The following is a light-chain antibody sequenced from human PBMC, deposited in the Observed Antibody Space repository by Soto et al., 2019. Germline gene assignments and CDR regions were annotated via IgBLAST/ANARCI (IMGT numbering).Light chain of an antibody. CDR3: AAWDDSLSGTWV. V-gene: IGLV1-47*01. Sequence: QSVLTQPPSASGTPGQRVTISCSGSSSNIGRNYVYWYQQIPGTAPKLLIYRNNQRPSGVPDRFSGSKSGTSASLAISGLRSEDEADYYCAAWDDSLSGTWVFGGGTQLTVL. J-gene: IGLJ3*02. CDR2: RNN. CDR1: SSNIGRNY.